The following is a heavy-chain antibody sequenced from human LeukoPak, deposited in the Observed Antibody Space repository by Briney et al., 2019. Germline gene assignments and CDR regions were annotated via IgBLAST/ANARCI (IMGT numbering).Heavy chain of an antibody. Sequence: PSETLSLTCTVSGGSISSYYWSWIRQPPGKGLEWIGHIYYSGSTNYNPSLKSRVTTSVDTSKNQFSLKMSSVTAADTAVYYCARAGNNWSFDYWGQGTLVTVSS. D-gene: IGHD1-1*01. CDR3: ARAGNNWSFDY. CDR2: IYYSGST. V-gene: IGHV4-59*01. J-gene: IGHJ4*02. CDR1: GGSISSYY.